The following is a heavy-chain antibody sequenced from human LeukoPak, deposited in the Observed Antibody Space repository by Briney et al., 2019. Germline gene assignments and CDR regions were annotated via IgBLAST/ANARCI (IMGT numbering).Heavy chain of an antibody. V-gene: IGHV4-59*01. CDR3: ASTPRRGGSLNY. CDR1: GGSISSYY. Sequence: SETLSLTCTVSGGSISSYYWSWIRQPPGKGLEWIGYIYYSGSTNYNPSLKSRVTISVDTSKNQFSLKLSSVTAAGTAVYYCASTPRRGGSLNYWGQGTLVTVSS. J-gene: IGHJ4*02. CDR2: IYYSGST. D-gene: IGHD1-26*01.